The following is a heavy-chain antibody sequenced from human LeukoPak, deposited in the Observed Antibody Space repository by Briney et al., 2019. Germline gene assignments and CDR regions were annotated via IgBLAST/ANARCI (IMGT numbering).Heavy chain of an antibody. CDR2: IYYSGST. V-gene: IGHV4-59*01. Sequence: PSETLSLTCTVSGGSISSYYWSWIRQPPGKGLEWIGYIYYSGSTNYNPSLKGRVTISVDTSKNQFSLKLSSVTAADTAVYYCARDLIAGYCSSTSCYDDAFDIWGQGTMVTVSS. J-gene: IGHJ3*02. CDR3: ARDLIAGYCSSTSCYDDAFDI. CDR1: GGSISSYY. D-gene: IGHD2-2*01.